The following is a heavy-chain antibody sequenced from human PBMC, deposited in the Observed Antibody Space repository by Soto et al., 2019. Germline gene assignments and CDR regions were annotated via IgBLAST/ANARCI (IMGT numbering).Heavy chain of an antibody. D-gene: IGHD4-17*01. Sequence: EVQLVESGGGLVQPGGSLRLSCAASGFTFSSYNMNWVRQAPGKGLEWVSYISSSSSTIYYADSVKGRFTISRDNAKYSLYLQMTSLRDADTAVSYCARDLGYGDPTWPYYAYGGQGTLVTVSS. V-gene: IGHV3-48*02. CDR3: ARDLGYGDPTWPYYAY. CDR2: ISSSSSTI. CDR1: GFTFSSYN. J-gene: IGHJ4*02.